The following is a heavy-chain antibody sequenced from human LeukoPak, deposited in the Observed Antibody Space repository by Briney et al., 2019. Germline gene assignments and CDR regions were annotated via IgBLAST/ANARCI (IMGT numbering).Heavy chain of an antibody. D-gene: IGHD6-19*01. CDR2: ISSSGSTI. CDR3: GMYSRGGYYRGGGDFDY. CDR1: GFTFSDYY. J-gene: IGHJ4*02. V-gene: IGHV3-11*01. Sequence: GGSLRLSCAASGFTFSDYYMSWIRQAPGKGLEWVSYISSSGSTIYYADSVKGRFTISRDNAKNSLYLQMNSLRAEDTAVYYCGMYSRGGYYRGGGDFDYWGQGTLVTVSS.